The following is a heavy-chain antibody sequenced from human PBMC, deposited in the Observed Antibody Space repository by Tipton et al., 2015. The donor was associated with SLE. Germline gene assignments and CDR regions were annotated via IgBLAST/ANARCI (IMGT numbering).Heavy chain of an antibody. CDR1: RLTFSTYG. CDR2: IRHDGTKK. Sequence: GSLRLSCEASRLTFSTYGMHWVRQAPGKGLEWVAFIRHDGTKKYYADSVKGRFTMSRDSSKNTLFLQMSSLRPEDTAVYYCAASVGALWYFDYWGQGTLVTVSS. V-gene: IGHV3-30*02. CDR3: AASVGALWYFDY. D-gene: IGHD1-26*01. J-gene: IGHJ4*02.